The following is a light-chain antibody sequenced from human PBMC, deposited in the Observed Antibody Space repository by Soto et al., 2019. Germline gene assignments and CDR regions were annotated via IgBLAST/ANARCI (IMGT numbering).Light chain of an antibody. CDR3: QQYDNLPLT. J-gene: IGKJ4*01. Sequence: DIQTPPSPSSLSDSVGDVVTITCHASQDISNYLNWYQQKPGKANKLLIYDASNLETGVQSRFSGSGSGTDFTFTISSLQPEGIATYYCQQYDNLPLTLGGGTTGDIK. CDR2: DAS. V-gene: IGKV1-33*01. CDR1: QDISNY.